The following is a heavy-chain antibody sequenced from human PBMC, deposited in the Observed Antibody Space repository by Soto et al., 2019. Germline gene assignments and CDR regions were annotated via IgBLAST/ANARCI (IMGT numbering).Heavy chain of an antibody. J-gene: IGHJ2*01. V-gene: IGHV3-53*01. CDR3: ASHAREKNWYFDL. Sequence: HPGGSLRLSCAASGFTVSSNYMSWVRQAPGKGLEWVSVIYSGGSTYYADSVKGRFTISRDNSKNTLYLQMNSLRAEDTAVYYCASHAREKNWYFDLWGRGTLVTVSS. CDR2: IYSGGST. CDR1: GFTVSSNY.